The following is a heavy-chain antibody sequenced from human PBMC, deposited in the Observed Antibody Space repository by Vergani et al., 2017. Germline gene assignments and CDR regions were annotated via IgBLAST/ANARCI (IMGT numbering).Heavy chain of an antibody. D-gene: IGHD3-9*01. Sequence: QVQVVQSGAEVKKSGASVKVSCKTSGYTFSNYYMHWVRQAPGQGLEWMGIINPSGGHTNYTQKFQGRVTMTRDTSASTVYMELSSLRSEETAIYYCARWDYGILTGYRYWGKGTLVTVSA. V-gene: IGHV1-46*03. CDR1: GYTFSNYY. CDR2: INPSGGHT. J-gene: IGHJ4*02. CDR3: ARWDYGILTGYRY.